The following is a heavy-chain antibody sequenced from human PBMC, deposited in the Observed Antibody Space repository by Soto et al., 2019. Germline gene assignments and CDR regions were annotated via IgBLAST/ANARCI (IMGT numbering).Heavy chain of an antibody. Sequence: GGSLRLSCAASGFTFSSYAMSWVRQAPGKGLEWVSAISGSGGSTYYADSVKGRFTISRDNSKNTLYLQMNSLRAEDTAVYYCAKDNPPLGQQLDTRLFFFHYYYYGMDVWGQGTTVTVSS. J-gene: IGHJ6*02. V-gene: IGHV3-23*01. CDR3: AKDNPPLGQQLDTRLFFFHYYYYGMDV. CDR1: GFTFSSYA. D-gene: IGHD6-13*01. CDR2: ISGSGGST.